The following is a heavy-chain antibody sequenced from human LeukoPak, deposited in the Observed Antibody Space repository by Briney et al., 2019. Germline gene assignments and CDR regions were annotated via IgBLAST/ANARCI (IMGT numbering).Heavy chain of an antibody. J-gene: IGHJ4*02. CDR1: GFTFSSYS. D-gene: IGHD6-19*01. V-gene: IGHV3-21*01. Sequence: GGSLRLSCAASGFTFSSYSMNWVRQAPGKGLEWVSSISSSSSYIYYADSVKGRFTISRDNSKNTLYLQMNSLRAEDTAVYYCAKDLVAGTMEYYFDYWGQGTLVTVSS. CDR2: ISSSSSYI. CDR3: AKDLVAGTMEYYFDY.